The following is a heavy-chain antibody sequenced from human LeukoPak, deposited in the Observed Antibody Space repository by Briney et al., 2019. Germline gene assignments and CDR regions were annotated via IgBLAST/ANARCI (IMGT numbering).Heavy chain of an antibody. CDR3: ARDLRAGGTWSYGIYFDL. J-gene: IGHJ2*01. Sequence: GGSLRLSCAASTFTFSDYSMTWFSQAPGKGLQWVANIRQDGTEKTYVDSVKGRFTVSRDNAKNSLYLQMNSLTAEDTAVYYCARDLRAGGTWSYGIYFDLWGRGTLVTVSS. V-gene: IGHV3-7*01. CDR1: TFTFSDYS. D-gene: IGHD3-10*01. CDR2: IRQDGTEK.